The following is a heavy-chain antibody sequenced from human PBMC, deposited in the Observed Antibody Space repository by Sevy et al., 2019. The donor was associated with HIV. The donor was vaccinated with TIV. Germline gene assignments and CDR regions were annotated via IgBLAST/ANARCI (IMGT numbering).Heavy chain of an antibody. CDR2: IYYNGHI. J-gene: IGHJ4*02. CDR3: AGENAWGRGYS. Sequence: SETLSLTCTVSGGSITSLYWNWIRQPPGEGLKWIANIYYNGHIKYNPSLKSRVTITLDTSKNQSYLRLSSVTAADTAMYYCAGENAWGRGYSWGQGTLVTVSS. D-gene: IGHD3-10*01. CDR1: GGSITSLY. V-gene: IGHV4-59*08.